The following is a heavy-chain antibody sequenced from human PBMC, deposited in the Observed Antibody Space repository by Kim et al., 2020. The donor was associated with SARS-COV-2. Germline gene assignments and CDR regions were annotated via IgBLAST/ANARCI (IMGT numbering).Heavy chain of an antibody. V-gene: IGHV3-23*01. CDR1: GFTFSTYA. CDR2: ISGSGGTT. D-gene: IGHD6-13*01. Sequence: GGSLRLSCAASGFTFSTYAMSWVRQAPGKGLEWVSGISGSGGTTYYADSVKGRFSISRDNSKNTLYLQMNSLGAEDTAVYYCAKDRDPNTNSWYYFAYWGQGTLLTVSS. CDR3: AKDRDPNTNSWYYFAY. J-gene: IGHJ4*02.